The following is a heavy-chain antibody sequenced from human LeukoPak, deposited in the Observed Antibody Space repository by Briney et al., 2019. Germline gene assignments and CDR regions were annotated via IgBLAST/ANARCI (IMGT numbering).Heavy chain of an antibody. V-gene: IGHV1-8*01. CDR2: MNPNSGNT. Sequence: ASVKVSCKASGYTFTSYDINWVRQATGQGLEWMGWMNPNSGNTGYAQKFQGRVTMTRNTSISTAYMELSSLRSEDTAVYYCARRITIFEVVLYYYYGMDVWGQGTTVTVSS. D-gene: IGHD3-3*01. J-gene: IGHJ6*02. CDR3: ARRITIFEVVLYYYYGMDV. CDR1: GYTFTSYD.